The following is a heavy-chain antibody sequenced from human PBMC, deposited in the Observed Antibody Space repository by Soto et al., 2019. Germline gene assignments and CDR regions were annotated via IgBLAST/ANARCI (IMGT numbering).Heavy chain of an antibody. D-gene: IGHD5-18*01. CDR3: TTETRGYSYGYRYYYYYMDV. V-gene: IGHV3-15*01. Sequence: GGSLRLSCAASGFTFSNAWMSWVRQAPGKGLEWVGRIKSKTDGGTTDYAAPVKGRFTISRDDSKNTLYLQMNSLKTEDTAVYYCTTETRGYSYGYRYYYYYMDVWGKGTTVTVSS. J-gene: IGHJ6*03. CDR2: IKSKTDGGTT. CDR1: GFTFSNAW.